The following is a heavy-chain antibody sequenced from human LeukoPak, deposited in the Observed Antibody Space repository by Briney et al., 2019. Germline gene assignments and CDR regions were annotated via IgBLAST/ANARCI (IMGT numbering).Heavy chain of an antibody. D-gene: IGHD6-13*01. Sequence: GGSLRLSCAASGFTFSSYWMHWVRQAPGKGLVWVSRINSDGSSTSYADSVKGRFTISRDNAKNTLYLQMNSLRAEDTGMYYCAKDRSPGWFDPWGQGTLVTVSS. V-gene: IGHV3-74*01. CDR1: GFTFSSYW. CDR2: INSDGSST. J-gene: IGHJ5*02. CDR3: AKDRSPGWFDP.